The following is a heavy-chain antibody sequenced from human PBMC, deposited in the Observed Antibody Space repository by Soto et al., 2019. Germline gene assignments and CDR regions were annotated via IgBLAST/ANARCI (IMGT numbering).Heavy chain of an antibody. Sequence: PGGSLRLSCAASGFSFNSDGMHWVRQAPGKGLEWVAVIWYDRSNKYYADSVKGRFTISRDNHKNMLYLQMNSLRADDTAVYYCARPVTMVRGVDMEFDYWGQGTMVTVSS. D-gene: IGHD3-10*01. CDR2: IWYDRSNK. CDR3: ARPVTMVRGVDMEFDY. V-gene: IGHV3-33*01. J-gene: IGHJ4*02. CDR1: GFSFNSDG.